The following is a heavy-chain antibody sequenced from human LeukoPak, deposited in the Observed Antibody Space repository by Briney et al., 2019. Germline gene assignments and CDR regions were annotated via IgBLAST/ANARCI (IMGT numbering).Heavy chain of an antibody. Sequence: GGSLRLSCAASGFTFSSYGMHWVRQAPGKGLEWVAFIRYDGSNKYYADSVKGRFTISRDNAKNSLYLQTNSLRAEDTAVYYCARDGSEYSSSPGDWFDPWGQGTLVTVSS. V-gene: IGHV3-30*02. CDR3: ARDGSEYSSSPGDWFDP. CDR2: IRYDGSNK. CDR1: GFTFSSYG. D-gene: IGHD6-6*01. J-gene: IGHJ5*02.